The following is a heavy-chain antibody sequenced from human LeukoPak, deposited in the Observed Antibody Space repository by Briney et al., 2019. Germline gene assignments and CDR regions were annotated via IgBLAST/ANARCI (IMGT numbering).Heavy chain of an antibody. V-gene: IGHV4-39*01. CDR1: GGSISSSSYY. D-gene: IGHD3-10*01. CDR2: IYYSGST. CDR3: ARLEGVYGSGSFFDY. Sequence: PSETLSLTCTVSGGSISSSSYYWGWIRQPPGKGLEWIGSIYYSGSTYYNPSLKSRVTISVDTSKKQFSLKLSSVTAAATPAYYCARLEGVYGSGSFFDYWGQGTLVTVSS. J-gene: IGHJ4*02.